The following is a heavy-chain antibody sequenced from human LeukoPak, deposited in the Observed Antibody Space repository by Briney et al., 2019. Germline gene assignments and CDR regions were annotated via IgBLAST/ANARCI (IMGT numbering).Heavy chain of an antibody. V-gene: IGHV4-34*01. Sequence: PSETLSLTCAVYGGSFSDYDWSWIRQTPGKGLEWIREISHSGTTNCDPSLKSRVTMSVDTSKNQFSLKLNSVTAADTAVYYCARDYDVLTAYPPTQLFDPWGQGTLVTVSS. D-gene: IGHD3-9*01. CDR3: ARDYDVLTAYPPTQLFDP. J-gene: IGHJ5*02. CDR2: ISHSGTT. CDR1: GGSFSDYD.